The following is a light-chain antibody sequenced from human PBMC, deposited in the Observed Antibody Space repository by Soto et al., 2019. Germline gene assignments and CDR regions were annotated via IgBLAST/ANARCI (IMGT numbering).Light chain of an antibody. CDR3: FSYTTSRARV. J-gene: IGLJ3*02. V-gene: IGLV2-14*01. Sequence: QSVLTQPASVSGSPGQSVTISCTGTRSDVGGYNYVSWYQQNPGKAPKVIIYDVYNRPSGVSNRFSGSKSGNTASLTISGLQAEDEADYYCFSYTTSRARVFGGGTKVTVL. CDR1: RSDVGGYNY. CDR2: DVY.